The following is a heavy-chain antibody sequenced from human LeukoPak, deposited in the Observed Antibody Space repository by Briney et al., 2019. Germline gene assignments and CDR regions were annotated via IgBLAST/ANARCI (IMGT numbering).Heavy chain of an antibody. J-gene: IGHJ6*03. D-gene: IGHD6-19*01. Sequence: SSETLSLTCAVYGGSFSGYYWSWIRQPPGKGLEWIGEINHSGSTNYNPSLKSRVTISVDTSKNQFSLKLSSVTAAETAVYYCARGAVAGTGYYYMDVWGKGTTVTVSS. CDR3: ARGAVAGTGYYYMDV. V-gene: IGHV4-34*01. CDR1: GGSFSGYY. CDR2: INHSGST.